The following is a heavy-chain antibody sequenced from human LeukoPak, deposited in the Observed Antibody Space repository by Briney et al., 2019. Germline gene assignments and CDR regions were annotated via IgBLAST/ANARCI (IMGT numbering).Heavy chain of an antibody. V-gene: IGHV3-74*01. Sequence: LVWVSRINNVGSSTTYADSVKGRFTISRDNAKDTLYLQMNSLRVEDTAVYYCARGLYYGMDVWGQGTTVTVSS. CDR3: ARGLYYGMDV. J-gene: IGHJ6*02. CDR2: INNVGSST.